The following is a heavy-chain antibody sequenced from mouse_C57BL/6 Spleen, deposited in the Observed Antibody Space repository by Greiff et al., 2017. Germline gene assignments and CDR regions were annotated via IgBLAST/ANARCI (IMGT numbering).Heavy chain of an antibody. CDR2: ISSGSSTI. CDR1: GFTFSDYG. D-gene: IGHD2-1*01. J-gene: IGHJ1*03. CDR3: ASIYYGNYWYFDV. Sequence: EVQVVESGGGLVKPGGSLKLSCAASGFTFSDYGMHWVRQVPEQGLEWVAYISSGSSTIYYADTVKGRFTIARDNAKNTLCLQMTSLRSEDTAMYYCASIYYGNYWYFDVWGTGTTVTVSS. V-gene: IGHV5-17*01.